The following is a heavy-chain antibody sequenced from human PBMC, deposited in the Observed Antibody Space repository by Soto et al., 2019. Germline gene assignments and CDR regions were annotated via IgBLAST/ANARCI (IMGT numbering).Heavy chain of an antibody. CDR3: AKSWSEWELLAPYYFDY. Sequence: EVQLLESGGGLVRPGGSLTLSCEASEFTFSGYALTWVRQAPGKGLEWVSGISVSGGSTNYADSVKGRFTISRDNSKHTLYLQMNSLRAEDTAVYYCAKSWSEWELLAPYYFDYWGQGTLFTVSS. V-gene: IGHV3-23*01. CDR1: EFTFSGYA. CDR2: ISVSGGST. D-gene: IGHD1-26*01. J-gene: IGHJ4*02.